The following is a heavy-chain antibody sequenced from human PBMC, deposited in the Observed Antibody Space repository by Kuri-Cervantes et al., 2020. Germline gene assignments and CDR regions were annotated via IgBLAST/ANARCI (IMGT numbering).Heavy chain of an antibody. D-gene: IGHD5-18*01. Sequence: GESLKISCAASGFTFSSYGMHWVRQAPGKGLEWVAVISYDGSNKYYADSVKGRFTISRDNSKNTLYLQMNSLRAEDTAVYYCARGYSYPSSGFDCWGQGTLVTVSS. CDR1: GFTFSSYG. J-gene: IGHJ4*02. CDR3: ARGYSYPSSGFDC. V-gene: IGHV3-30*03. CDR2: ISYDGSNK.